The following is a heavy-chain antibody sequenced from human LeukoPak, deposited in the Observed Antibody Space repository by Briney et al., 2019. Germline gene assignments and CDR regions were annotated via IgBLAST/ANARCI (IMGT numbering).Heavy chain of an antibody. CDR2: ISGSGGTT. D-gene: IGHD3-16*01. CDR3: AKDLSYGGGTFDY. J-gene: IGHJ4*02. CDR1: GFTFSSYA. V-gene: IGHV3-23*01. Sequence: PGGSLRLSCGASGFTFSSYAMNWVRQAPGKGLEWVSAISGSGGTTYYADSVKGRFTISRDNSKNTLYLQVNSLRAEDTAVYYCAKDLSYGGGTFDYWGQGTLVTVSS.